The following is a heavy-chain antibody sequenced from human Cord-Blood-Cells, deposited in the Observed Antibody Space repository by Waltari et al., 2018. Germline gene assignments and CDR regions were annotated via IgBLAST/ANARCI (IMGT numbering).Heavy chain of an antibody. Sequence: EVQLVESGGGLVQPGGSLRLSCAASGFTASSHYMSWVRQAPGRGLEGLSVIYSGGSTYYADSVKGRFTISRHNSKNTLYLQMNSLRAEDTAVYYCARAPGQLGAFDIWGQGTMVTVSS. J-gene: IGHJ3*02. CDR3: ARAPGQLGAFDI. D-gene: IGHD6-6*01. V-gene: IGHV3-53*04. CDR2: IYSGGST. CDR1: GFTASSHY.